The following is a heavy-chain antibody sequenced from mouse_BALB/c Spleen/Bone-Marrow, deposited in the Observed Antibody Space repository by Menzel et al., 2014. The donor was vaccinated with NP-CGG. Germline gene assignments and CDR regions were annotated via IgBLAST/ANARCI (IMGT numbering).Heavy chain of an antibody. CDR3: ARHDYDWFAY. Sequence: EVQLVESGGGLVKPGGSLKLSCAASGFNFSSYGMSWVRQTPEKRLEWVASISGGGSYTYFPDSVKGRITISRDNAKNNLHLQMSSLRSEDTALYYCARHDYDWFAYWGQGTLVTVSA. V-gene: IGHV5-9-2*01. CDR1: GFNFSSYG. J-gene: IGHJ3*01. D-gene: IGHD2-4*01. CDR2: ISGGGSYT.